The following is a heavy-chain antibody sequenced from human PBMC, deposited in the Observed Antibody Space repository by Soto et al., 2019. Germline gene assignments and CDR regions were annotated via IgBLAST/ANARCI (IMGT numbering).Heavy chain of an antibody. CDR1: GGSFKSGSYS. CDR2: VYHTGRT. D-gene: IGHD3-3*01. CDR3: ARDFAYFDS. V-gene: IGHV4-61*01. J-gene: IGHJ4*02. Sequence: QVQLQESGPGLVKPSETLSLTCTVSGGSFKSGSYSWSWIRQPPGKGLEWIGYVYHTGRTSYNPALTGRVSISMDTSKNQFSLNLYSVTAADTAVYFCARDFAYFDSWGQGTLVTVSA.